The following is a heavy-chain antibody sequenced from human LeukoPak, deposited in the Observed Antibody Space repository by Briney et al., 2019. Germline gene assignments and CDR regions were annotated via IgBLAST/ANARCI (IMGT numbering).Heavy chain of an antibody. CDR3: ARPEGGIFGVVKKGY. CDR1: GGSISSSSYY. Sequence: SETLSLTCTVSGGSISSSSYYWVWIRQPPGKGLEWIGSIYYSGSTYYNPSLKSRVTISVDTSKNQFSLKLSSVTAADTAVYYRARPEGGIFGVVKKGYWGQGTLVTVSS. D-gene: IGHD3-3*01. CDR2: IYYSGST. J-gene: IGHJ4*02. V-gene: IGHV4-39*01.